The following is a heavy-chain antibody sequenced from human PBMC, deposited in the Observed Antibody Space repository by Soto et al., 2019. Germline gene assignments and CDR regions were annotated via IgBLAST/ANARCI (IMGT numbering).Heavy chain of an antibody. CDR1: GGSFSGYY. CDR3: ARARSTHYYYYGMYL. V-gene: IGHV4-34*01. D-gene: IGHD2-2*01. CDR2: INHSGST. Sequence: PSETLSLTCAVYGGSFSGYYMSWIRQPPGKGLEWIGEINHSGSTNYNPSLKGRVTISVDTSKYQFSLRVSSVTAADRAVYYCARARSTHYYYYGMYLWGQGTKVTVSS. J-gene: IGHJ6*02.